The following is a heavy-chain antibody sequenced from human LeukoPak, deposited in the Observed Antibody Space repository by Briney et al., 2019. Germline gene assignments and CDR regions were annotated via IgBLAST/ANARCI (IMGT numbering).Heavy chain of an antibody. CDR3: AKDPNWGSFDY. D-gene: IGHD7-27*01. V-gene: IGHV3-23*01. Sequence: GGSLRLSCAASGFTFSNYAMTWVRQAPGKGLEWVSGISGAGGMTYYADYVKGRFTISRDNSRNTLFPQMNSLRAEDTAVYYCAKDPNWGSFDYWGQGTLVTVSS. CDR2: ISGAGGMT. J-gene: IGHJ4*02. CDR1: GFTFSNYA.